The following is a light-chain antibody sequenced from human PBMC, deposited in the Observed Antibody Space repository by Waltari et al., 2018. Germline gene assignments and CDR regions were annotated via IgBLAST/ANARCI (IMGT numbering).Light chain of an antibody. CDR1: GSEDGSYNL. Sequence: QAALTQPASVSGSPGQSSTISCTGTGSEDGSYNLVAWYQKHPGKAPKLRTYGGRKRRSGVSNRFPGSQSGNTASLTSPGLRAEDEADYYCCSYAGSSPWVFCGVTKLTVL. J-gene: IGLJ3*02. CDR3: CSYAGSSPWV. V-gene: IGLV2-23*01. CDR2: GGR.